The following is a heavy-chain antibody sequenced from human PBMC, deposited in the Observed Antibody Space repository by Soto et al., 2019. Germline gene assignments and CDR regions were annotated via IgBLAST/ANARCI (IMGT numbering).Heavy chain of an antibody. Sequence: GGSLRLSCAASGFTFSSYSMNWVRQAPGKGLEWVSSISSSSSYIYYADSVKGRFTISRDNAKNSLYLQMNSLRAEDTAVYYWASNARICYDFWSGTASMDVWGKGTTVTVSS. CDR1: GFTFSSYS. V-gene: IGHV3-21*01. CDR2: ISSSSSYI. J-gene: IGHJ6*03. D-gene: IGHD3-3*01. CDR3: ASNARICYDFWSGTASMDV.